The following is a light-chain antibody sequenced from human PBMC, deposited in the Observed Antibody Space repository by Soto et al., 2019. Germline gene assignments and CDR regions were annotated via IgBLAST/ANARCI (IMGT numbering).Light chain of an antibody. CDR2: GAS. Sequence: ASRMTQSPSSLSASLGDRVTITCRASQGITNDLGWYQQKPGKAPKLLIYGASSLQSGVPSRFSGSGSGTDFTLTISSLQPEDFATYYCLQDYNYPRTFGQGTKVDI. V-gene: IGKV1-6*01. J-gene: IGKJ1*01. CDR1: QGITND. CDR3: LQDYNYPRT.